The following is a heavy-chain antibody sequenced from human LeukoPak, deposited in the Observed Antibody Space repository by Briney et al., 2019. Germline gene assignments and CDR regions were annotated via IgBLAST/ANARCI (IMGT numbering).Heavy chain of an antibody. V-gene: IGHV3-33*01. J-gene: IGHJ4*02. D-gene: IGHD3-22*01. CDR2: IWNDGSKK. CDR1: GFTFSGYG. CDR3: ARDSYYDSSGGDY. Sequence: GRSLRLSCAASGFTFSGYGMYWVRQAPGKGLDWVAIIWNDGSKKYYADSVKGRFTISRDNSQNTLYLQMNSLRAEDTAVYYCARDSYYDSSGGDYWGQGTLVTVSS.